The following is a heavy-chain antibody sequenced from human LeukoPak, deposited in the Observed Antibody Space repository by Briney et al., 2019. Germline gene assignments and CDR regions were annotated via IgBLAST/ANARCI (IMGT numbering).Heavy chain of an antibody. D-gene: IGHD3-10*01. CDR2: INPNSGGT. V-gene: IGHV1-2*02. J-gene: IGHJ4*02. Sequence: ASVKVSCKASGYTFTGYYMHWVRQAPGQGLEWMGWINPNSGGTNYAQKFQGRVTMTRDTSISTAYMELSRLRSDDTAVYYCARSSYGSGRYGPQFDYWGQGTLVTVSS. CDR1: GYTFTGYY. CDR3: ARSSYGSGRYGPQFDY.